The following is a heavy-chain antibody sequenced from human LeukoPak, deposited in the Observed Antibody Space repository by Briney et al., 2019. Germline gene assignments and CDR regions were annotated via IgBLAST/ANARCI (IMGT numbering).Heavy chain of an antibody. CDR1: GYTFTSYA. J-gene: IGHJ4*02. CDR2: INAGNGNT. D-gene: IGHD5-12*01. Sequence: ASVEVSCKASGYTFTSYAMHWVRQAPGQRLEWMGWINAGNGNTKYSQKFQGRVTITRDTSASTAYMELSSLRSEDTAVYYCARALWVLSGYDLREFDYWGQGTLVTVSS. V-gene: IGHV1-3*01. CDR3: ARALWVLSGYDLREFDY.